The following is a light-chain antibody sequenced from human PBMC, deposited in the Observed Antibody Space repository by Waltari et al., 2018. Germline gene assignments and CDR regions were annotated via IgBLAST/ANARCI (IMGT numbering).Light chain of an antibody. CDR3: SSFTDTHTLL. CDR2: DVT. CDR1: SNDVGASKF. Sequence: QSALTQPASVSGSPGQSITISCTRTSNDVGASKFVSWYQQHPGRAPQLMIYDVTERPSGISYRFSGSKSANTASLTISGLLPEDEAIYYCSSFTDTHTLLFGGGTTVTVL. J-gene: IGLJ2*01. V-gene: IGLV2-14*03.